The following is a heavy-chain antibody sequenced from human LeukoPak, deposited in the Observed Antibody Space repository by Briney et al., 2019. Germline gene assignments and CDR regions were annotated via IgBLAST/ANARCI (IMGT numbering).Heavy chain of an antibody. CDR2: INPKSGGT. CDR1: GYNFIDYY. J-gene: IGHJ4*02. Sequence: GASVKVSCKASGYNFIDYYIHWVRQAPGQGLEWMGWINPKSGGTHFAQKFQGRVTMTTDTSTSTAYMELRSLRSDDTAVYYCARDEGYYDSSGYYRFDYWGQGTLVTVSS. CDR3: ARDEGYYDSSGYYRFDY. D-gene: IGHD3-22*01. V-gene: IGHV1-2*02.